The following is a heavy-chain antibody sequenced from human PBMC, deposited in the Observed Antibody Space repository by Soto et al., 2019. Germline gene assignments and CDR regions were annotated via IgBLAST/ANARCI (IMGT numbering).Heavy chain of an antibody. D-gene: IGHD3-16*01. CDR1: GYSISSSNW. CDR3: ARTSCADAFAI. CDR2: IYYSGST. J-gene: IGHJ3*02. V-gene: IGHV4-28*01. Sequence: SETLSLTCAVSGYSISSSNWWGWIRQPPGKGLEWIGYIYYSGSTYYSPSLKSRVTMSVDTSKNQFSLKLSSVTAVDTAVYYCARTSCADAFAIWGKGTMVTVS.